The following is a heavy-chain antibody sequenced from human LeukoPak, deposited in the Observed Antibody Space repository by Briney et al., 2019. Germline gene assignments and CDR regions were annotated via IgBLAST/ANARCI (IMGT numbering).Heavy chain of an antibody. V-gene: IGHV3-74*01. CDR3: ARPRYQLLSVIDY. Sequence: GGSLRLSRAASGFTFCSYWLHWVCPAPGERLGWVLRINSDGSSTSYADSVKGRFTISRDDAKNTLYLQMNSLRAEDTAVYYCARPRYQLLSVIDYWGQGTLVTVSS. D-gene: IGHD2-2*01. CDR2: INSDGSST. J-gene: IGHJ4*02. CDR1: GFTFCSYW.